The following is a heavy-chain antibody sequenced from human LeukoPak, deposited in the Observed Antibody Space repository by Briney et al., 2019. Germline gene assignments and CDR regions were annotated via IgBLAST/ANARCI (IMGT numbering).Heavy chain of an antibody. CDR1: GFTFSTYS. Sequence: GGSLRLSCTASGFTFSTYSMNWVRQAPGKGLEWVSSIGGSSSSIYYADSVKGRFTISRDNAKNSLYLQMNSLRVEDTAVYYCARELADGSQRFDPWGQGTLVTVSS. D-gene: IGHD3-10*01. J-gene: IGHJ5*02. CDR3: ARELADGSQRFDP. V-gene: IGHV3-21*01. CDR2: IGGSSSSI.